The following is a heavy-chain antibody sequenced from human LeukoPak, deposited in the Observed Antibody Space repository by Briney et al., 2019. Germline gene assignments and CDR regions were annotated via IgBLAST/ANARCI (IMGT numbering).Heavy chain of an antibody. V-gene: IGHV1-8*01. D-gene: IGHD2/OR15-2a*01. CDR2: MNPNSGNT. J-gene: IGHJ4*02. CDR3: ARGREGYFLFKY. Sequence: ASVTVSCKASGYTFTSYDINWVRQATGQGLEWMGWMNPNSGNTGYAQKFQGRVTMTRNTSISTAYMELSSLRSEDTAVYYCARGREGYFLFKYWGQGTLVTVSS. CDR1: GYTFTSYD.